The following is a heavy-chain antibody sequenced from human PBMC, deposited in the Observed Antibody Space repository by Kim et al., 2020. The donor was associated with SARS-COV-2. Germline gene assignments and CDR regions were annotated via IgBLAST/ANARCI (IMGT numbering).Heavy chain of an antibody. CDR1: GFTFSSYG. J-gene: IGHJ5*02. CDR3: AKARLGYCSSTSCAKVDWFDP. CDR2: ISYDGSNK. V-gene: IGHV3-30*18. Sequence: GGSLRLSCAASGFTFSSYGMHWVRQAPGKGLEWVAVISYDGSNKYYADSVKGRFTISRDNSKNTLYLQMNSLRAEDTAVYYCAKARLGYCSSTSCAKVDWFDPWGQGTLVTVSS. D-gene: IGHD2-2*01.